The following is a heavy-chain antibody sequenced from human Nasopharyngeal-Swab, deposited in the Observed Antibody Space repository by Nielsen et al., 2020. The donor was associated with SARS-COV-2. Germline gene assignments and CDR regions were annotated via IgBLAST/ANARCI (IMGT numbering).Heavy chain of an antibody. D-gene: IGHD1-1*01. CDR2: ISWNSGSI. CDR3: AKDMGNDTHGTPFDQ. J-gene: IGHJ4*02. V-gene: IGHV3-9*01. Sequence: SLKISCAASGFSFDDYAMHWVRLLPGKGLEWVSGISWNSGSINYADSVKGRFTISRDNAKNSLYLQMNSLRADDTALYYCAKDMGNDTHGTPFDQWGQGTQVTVSS. CDR1: GFSFDDYA.